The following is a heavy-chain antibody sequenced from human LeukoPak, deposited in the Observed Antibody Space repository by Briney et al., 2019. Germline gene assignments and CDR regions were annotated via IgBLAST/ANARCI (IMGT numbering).Heavy chain of an antibody. V-gene: IGHV1-46*01. CDR3: ARDGRIAVAGRRPGHWYFDL. CDR2: INPSGGGT. Sequence: ASVKVSCKASGYTFTSYYMHWVRQAPGQGLEWMGIINPSGGGTSYAQKFQGRVTMTRDTSTSTVYMELSSLRSEDTAVYYCARDGRIAVAGRRPGHWYFDLWGRGTLVTVSS. CDR1: GYTFTSYY. D-gene: IGHD6-19*01. J-gene: IGHJ2*01.